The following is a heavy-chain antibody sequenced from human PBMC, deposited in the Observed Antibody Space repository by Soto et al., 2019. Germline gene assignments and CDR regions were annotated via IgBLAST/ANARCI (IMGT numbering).Heavy chain of an antibody. CDR1: GFTFSSYN. V-gene: IGHV3-30-3*01. D-gene: IGHD3-10*01. Sequence: GGSLRLSCVVSGFTFSSYNMHWVRQAPGEGLEWVAVISFDGANTFYADSVKGRFTISRDISRDTLYLQMSRLRVEDTAIYYCARDGYNRGGFDYWGQGTLVTVSS. CDR3: ARDGYNRGGFDY. J-gene: IGHJ4*02. CDR2: ISFDGANT.